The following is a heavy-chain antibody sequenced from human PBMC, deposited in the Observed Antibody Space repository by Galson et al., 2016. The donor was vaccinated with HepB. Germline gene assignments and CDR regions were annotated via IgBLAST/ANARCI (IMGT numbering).Heavy chain of an antibody. CDR2: INPDGTST. V-gene: IGHV3-74*03. CDR3: ARARYSDSSGYN. Sequence: SLRLSCAASGFTLKNYWMHWVRQVPGKGLVWVSRINPDGTSTAYADFVKGRVTISRDNDKNTVHLRLRSLRVEDTALYYCARARYSDSSGYNWGHGTLVTVSS. J-gene: IGHJ4*01. CDR1: GFTLKNYW. D-gene: IGHD3-22*01.